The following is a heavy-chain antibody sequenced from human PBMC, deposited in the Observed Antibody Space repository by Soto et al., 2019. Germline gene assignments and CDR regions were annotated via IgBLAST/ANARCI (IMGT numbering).Heavy chain of an antibody. CDR3: TTPASGPPHWFDY. D-gene: IGHD6-13*01. CDR1: GYTFSDYY. V-gene: IGHV1-46*01. J-gene: IGHJ4*02. Sequence: QVHLVQSGAEVKKPGASVKVSCKASGYTFSDYYMHWVRQAPGQGLEWMGIISPSGGSTEFAQKFQRRITMTRDTSTNTVYMDLSSLTSEYTAIFYCTTPASGPPHWFDYWRQGTLVTVSS. CDR2: ISPSGGST.